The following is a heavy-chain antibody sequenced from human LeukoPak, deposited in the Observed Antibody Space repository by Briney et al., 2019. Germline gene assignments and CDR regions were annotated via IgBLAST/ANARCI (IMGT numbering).Heavy chain of an antibody. CDR2: ISWNSGSI. Sequence: SGGSLRLSCAASGFTFDDYAMHSVRQAPGKGLEWVSGISWNSGSIGYADSVKGRFTISRDNAKNSLYLQMNSLRAEDMALYYCAKDMRRGATHANDAFDIWGQGTMVTVSS. D-gene: IGHD1-26*01. J-gene: IGHJ3*02. CDR3: AKDMRRGATHANDAFDI. CDR1: GFTFDDYA. V-gene: IGHV3-9*03.